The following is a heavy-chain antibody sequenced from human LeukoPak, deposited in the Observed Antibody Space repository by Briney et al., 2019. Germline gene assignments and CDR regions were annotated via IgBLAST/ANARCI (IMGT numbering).Heavy chain of an antibody. CDR3: ARGKTRGAPLTNFDY. Sequence: PGGSLRLSCAASGFTFSSYEMNWVRQAPGKGLEWVSYISSSGSTIYYAGSVKGRFTISRDNAKNSLYLQMNSLRAEDTAVYYCARGKTRGAPLTNFDYWGQGTLVTVSS. CDR1: GFTFSSYE. V-gene: IGHV3-48*03. J-gene: IGHJ4*02. D-gene: IGHD1-26*01. CDR2: ISSSGSTI.